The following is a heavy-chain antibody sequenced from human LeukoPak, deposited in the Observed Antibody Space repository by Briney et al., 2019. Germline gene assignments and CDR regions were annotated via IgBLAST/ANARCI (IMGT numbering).Heavy chain of an antibody. V-gene: IGHV4-59*08. J-gene: IGHJ3*02. CDR1: GGSFSDFS. CDR2: IQNTGTT. Sequence: NPSETLSLTCNVSGGSFSDFSWSWIRQPPGKGLGWLAYIQNTGTTNSNPSLKSRITISLDTSKNQFSLKLTSATAADTAIYYCARQGPGGRAFDMWGQGTMVTVSS. D-gene: IGHD2-8*02. CDR3: ARQGPGGRAFDM.